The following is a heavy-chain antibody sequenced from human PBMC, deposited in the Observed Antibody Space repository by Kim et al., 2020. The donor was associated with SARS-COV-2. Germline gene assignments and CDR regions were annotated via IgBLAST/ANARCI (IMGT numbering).Heavy chain of an antibody. V-gene: IGHV3-30-3*01. CDR3: ARGRTGTTDY. Sequence: GGSLRLSCAASGFTFSSYAMHWVRQAPGKGLEWVAVISYDGSNKYYADSVKGRFTISRDNSKNTLYLQMNSLRAEDTAVYYCARGRTGTTDYWGQGTLVTVSS. CDR1: GFTFSSYA. J-gene: IGHJ4*02. D-gene: IGHD1-7*01. CDR2: ISYDGSNK.